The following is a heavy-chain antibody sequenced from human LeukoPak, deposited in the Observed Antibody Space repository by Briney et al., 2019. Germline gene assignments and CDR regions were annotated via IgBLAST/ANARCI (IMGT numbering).Heavy chain of an antibody. D-gene: IGHD3-3*01. CDR1: GFTFSSYS. V-gene: IGHV3-21*04. CDR2: ISSSSSYI. J-gene: IGHJ6*02. Sequence: GGSLRLSCAASGFTFSSYSMNWVRQAPGKGLEWVSSISSSSSYIYYADSVKGRFTISRDNAKNSLYLQMNSLRAEDTAVYYCARDQRNDFWPYGMDVWGQGTTVTVSS. CDR3: ARDQRNDFWPYGMDV.